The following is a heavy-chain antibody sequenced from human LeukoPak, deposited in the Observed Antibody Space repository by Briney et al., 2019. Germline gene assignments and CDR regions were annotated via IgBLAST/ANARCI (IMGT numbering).Heavy chain of an antibody. CDR3: ARDGVRGITIFGVAPDAFDI. V-gene: IGHV3-7*01. CDR1: GFTFSSYW. D-gene: IGHD3-3*01. J-gene: IGHJ3*02. CDR2: IKQDGSEK. Sequence: GGSLRLSCAASGFTFSSYWMSWVRQAPGKGLEWVANIKQDGSEKYYVDSVKGRFTISRDNAKNSLYLQMNSLRAEDTAVYYCARDGVRGITIFGVAPDAFDIWGQGTMVTVSS.